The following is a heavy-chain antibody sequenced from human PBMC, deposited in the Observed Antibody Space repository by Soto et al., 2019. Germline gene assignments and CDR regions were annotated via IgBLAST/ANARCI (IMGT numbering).Heavy chain of an antibody. Sequence: SETLSLTCTVSGGSISSYYWSWIRQPPGKGLEWIGYIYYSGSTNYNPSLKSRVTISVDTSKNQFSLKLSSVTAADTAVYYCARDHFLADPHSYMDVWGKGTTVTVSS. D-gene: IGHD3-3*02. CDR3: ARDHFLADPHSYMDV. CDR1: GGSISSYY. J-gene: IGHJ6*03. V-gene: IGHV4-59*01. CDR2: IYYSGST.